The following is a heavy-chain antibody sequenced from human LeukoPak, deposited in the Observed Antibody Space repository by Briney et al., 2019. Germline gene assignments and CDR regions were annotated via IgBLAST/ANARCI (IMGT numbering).Heavy chain of an antibody. D-gene: IGHD3-22*01. CDR3: ARASTYDSRGYYLGDAFDI. J-gene: IGHJ3*02. CDR2: IYYSGST. CDR1: GGSISSYY. V-gene: IGHV4-59*08. Sequence: SETLSLTCTVSGGSISSYYWSWIRQPPGQGLEWIGYIYYSGSTNYNPSLKSRVTISVDTSKNQFSLKLSSVTAADTAVYYCARASTYDSRGYYLGDAFDIWGQGTMVTVSS.